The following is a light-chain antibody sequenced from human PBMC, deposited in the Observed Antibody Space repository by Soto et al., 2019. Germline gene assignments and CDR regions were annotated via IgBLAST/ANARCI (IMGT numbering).Light chain of an antibody. CDR3: SSYTSSSTLYV. Sequence: QSALTQPASVSGSPGQSITISCTGTSSDVGGYNYVSWYQQHTGKAPKLMIYDVSTRPSGVSSRFSASKSGNTASLTISGLQAEDEADYYCSSYTSSSTLYVFGTGTKLTVL. V-gene: IGLV2-14*01. CDR2: DVS. CDR1: SSDVGGYNY. J-gene: IGLJ1*01.